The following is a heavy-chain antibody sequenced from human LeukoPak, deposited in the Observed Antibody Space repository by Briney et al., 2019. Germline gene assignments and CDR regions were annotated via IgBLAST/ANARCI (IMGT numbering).Heavy chain of an antibody. D-gene: IGHD4-17*01. CDR2: IMPLFGTA. V-gene: IGHV1-69*05. CDR1: GGTFNNSA. CDR3: ARDVHGDYGSGWFDP. J-gene: IGHJ5*02. Sequence: SVKVSCKTSGGTFNNSAISWVRQAPGQGLEWLGGIMPLFGTAGYAQKFQGRATITKDESTRTVYLELTSLTSDDTAVYYCARDVHGDYGSGWFDPWGQGTLVSVSS.